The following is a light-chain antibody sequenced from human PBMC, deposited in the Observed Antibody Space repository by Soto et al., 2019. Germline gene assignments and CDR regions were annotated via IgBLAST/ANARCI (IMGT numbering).Light chain of an antibody. Sequence: DIVLTQSPGTLALSTGERATLSCRASESTSDYLAWYQQKPGQAPRLLIHGTSNRATGIPARFSGSGSGTEFSLTISSLQSEDLAVYFCQQYNDWPLTFGGGTKVDI. CDR2: GTS. CDR1: ESTSDY. CDR3: QQYNDWPLT. J-gene: IGKJ4*01. V-gene: IGKV3D-15*01.